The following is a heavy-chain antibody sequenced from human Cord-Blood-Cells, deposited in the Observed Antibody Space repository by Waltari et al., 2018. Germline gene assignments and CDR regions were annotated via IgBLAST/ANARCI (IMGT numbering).Heavy chain of an antibody. CDR3: ASTGGNPGDIIEYYFDY. D-gene: IGHD7-27*01. J-gene: IGHJ4*02. V-gene: IGHV4-34*01. CDR2: INHSGST. CDR1: GGSFSGYY. Sequence: QVQLQQWGAGLLKPSETLSLTCAVYGGSFSGYYWSWIRQPPGKGLEWIGEINHSGSTKSIPSLKSRVTISVDTSKNQFSLKLSSVTAADTAVYYCASTGGNPGDIIEYYFDYWGQGTLVTVSS.